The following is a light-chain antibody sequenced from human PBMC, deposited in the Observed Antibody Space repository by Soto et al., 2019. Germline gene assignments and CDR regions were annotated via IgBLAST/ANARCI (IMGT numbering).Light chain of an antibody. Sequence: EIVMTQSPATLSVSPGERATVSCRASQSVSSNLAWYQQKPGQAPRLLIYGASTRATGIPARFSGSGSGTEFTLTISRLEPEDFAVYYCQQYGSSGTFGQGTKVDI. CDR1: QSVSSN. CDR3: QQYGSSGT. V-gene: IGKV3-15*01. CDR2: GAS. J-gene: IGKJ1*01.